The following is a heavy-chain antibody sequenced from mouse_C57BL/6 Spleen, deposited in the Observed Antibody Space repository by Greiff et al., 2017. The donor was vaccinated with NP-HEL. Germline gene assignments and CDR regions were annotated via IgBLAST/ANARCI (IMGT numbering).Heavy chain of an antibody. V-gene: IGHV1-69*01. CDR2: IDPSDSYT. D-gene: IGHD1-1*01. J-gene: IGHJ1*03. Sequence: QVQLQQPGAELVMPGASVKLSCKASGYTFTSYWMHWVKQRPGQGLEWIGEIDPSDSYTNYNQKFKGKSTLTVDKSSSPAYMQLSSLTSEDSAVYYCARGSTVVATRWYFDGWGTGTTVTVSS. CDR3: ARGSTVVATRWYFDG. CDR1: GYTFTSYW.